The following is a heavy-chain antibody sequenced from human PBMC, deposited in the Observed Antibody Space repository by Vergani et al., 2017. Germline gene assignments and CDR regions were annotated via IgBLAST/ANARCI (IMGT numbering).Heavy chain of an antibody. Sequence: EVQLVESGGGLIQPGGSLRLSCAASGFTVSSNYMSWVRQAPGKGLEWGSVIYSGGSTYYADSVKGRFTISRDNSKNTLYLQMNSLRAEDTAVYYCARDLGRRYSGSQEGFDPWGQGTLVTVSS. CDR3: ARDLGRRYSGSQEGFDP. D-gene: IGHD1-26*01. J-gene: IGHJ5*02. CDR1: GFTVSSNY. V-gene: IGHV3-66*03. CDR2: IYSGGST.